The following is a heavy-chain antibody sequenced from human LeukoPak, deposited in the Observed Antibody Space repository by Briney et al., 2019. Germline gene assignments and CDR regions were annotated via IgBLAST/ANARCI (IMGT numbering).Heavy chain of an antibody. V-gene: IGHV1-69*04. D-gene: IGHD3-10*01. Sequence: SVKVSCKASGGTFSSYAISWVRQAPGQGLEWMGRIIPILGIANYAQKFQGRVTITADKSASTAYMELSSLRSEDTAVYYCASSYGSGSWAYYFDYWGQGTLVTVSS. CDR3: ASSYGSGSWAYYFDY. CDR1: GGTFSSYA. CDR2: IIPILGIA. J-gene: IGHJ4*02.